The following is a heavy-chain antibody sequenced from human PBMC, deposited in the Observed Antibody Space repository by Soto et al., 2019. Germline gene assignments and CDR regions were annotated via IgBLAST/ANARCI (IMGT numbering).Heavy chain of an antibody. J-gene: IGHJ6*02. D-gene: IGHD2-2*01. Sequence: PGGSLRLSCAASGFSFSNYAMNWVRQPPGKGLEWVSSISSSSSYIYYADSVKGRFTISRDNAKNSLYLQMNSLRAEDTAVYYCARDRGYCISTSCPRAGMDVWGQGTTVTVSS. CDR1: GFSFSNYA. V-gene: IGHV3-21*01. CDR2: ISSSSSYI. CDR3: ARDRGYCISTSCPRAGMDV.